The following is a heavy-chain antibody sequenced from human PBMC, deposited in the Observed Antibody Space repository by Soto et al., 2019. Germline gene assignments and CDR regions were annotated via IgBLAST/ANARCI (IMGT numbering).Heavy chain of an antibody. CDR3: AIKYYDFWSGYSNPRAYYYYGMDV. V-gene: IGHV4-34*01. Sequence: QVQLQQWGAGLLKPSETLSLTCAVYGGSFSGYYWSWIRQPPGKGLEWIGEINHSGSTNYNPSLKRRVTISVDTSKNQFSLKLSSVTAADTAVYYCAIKYYDFWSGYSNPRAYYYYGMDVWGQGTTVTVSS. D-gene: IGHD3-3*01. CDR2: INHSGST. CDR1: GGSFSGYY. J-gene: IGHJ6*02.